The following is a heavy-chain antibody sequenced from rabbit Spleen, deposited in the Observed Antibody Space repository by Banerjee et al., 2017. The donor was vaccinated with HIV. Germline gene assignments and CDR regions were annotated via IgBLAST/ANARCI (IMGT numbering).Heavy chain of an antibody. Sequence: QQLVESGGGLVKPGASLTLTCTASGFSFSSDYDMCWVRQAPGKGLEWIGCIYTGNRKTYYAGWAKGRFTISKASSTTVTLQITSLTAADTATYFCARDLVAVIGWNFNLWGPVTLVTVS. J-gene: IGHJ4*01. CDR2: IYTGNRKT. CDR1: GFSFSSDYD. D-gene: IGHD1-1*01. V-gene: IGHV1S40*01. CDR3: ARDLVAVIGWNFNL.